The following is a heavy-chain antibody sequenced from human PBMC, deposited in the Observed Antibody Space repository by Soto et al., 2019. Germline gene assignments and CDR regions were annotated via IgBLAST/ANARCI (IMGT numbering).Heavy chain of an antibody. Sequence: SESLYLTCTFIGVSISTCSRSWIRQPPGKGLEWIGYIYYSGSTNYNPSLKSRVTISVDTSKNQFSLKLSSVTAADTAVYYCARLGVVVDAFDIWGQGTMVT. V-gene: IGHV4-59*01. J-gene: IGHJ3*02. CDR2: IYYSGST. CDR1: GVSISTCS. D-gene: IGHD2-21*01. CDR3: ARLGVVVDAFDI.